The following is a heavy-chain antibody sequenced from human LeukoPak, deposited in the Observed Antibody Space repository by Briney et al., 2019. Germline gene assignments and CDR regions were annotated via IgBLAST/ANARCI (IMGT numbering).Heavy chain of an antibody. CDR1: GFTFSNYA. CDR3: ANVPPLRSSSWFFDY. Sequence: GGSLRLSCAASGFTFSNYAMSWVRQAPGQGLEWVSAISGSGGSTYYADSVKGRFTISRDNSKNTLYLQMNSLRAEDTALYYCANVPPLRSSSWFFDYWGQGTLVTVSS. D-gene: IGHD6-13*01. J-gene: IGHJ4*02. CDR2: ISGSGGST. V-gene: IGHV3-23*01.